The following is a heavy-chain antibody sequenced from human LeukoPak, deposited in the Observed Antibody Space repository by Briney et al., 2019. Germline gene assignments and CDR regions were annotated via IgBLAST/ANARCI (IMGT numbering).Heavy chain of an antibody. CDR3: ARGDFWSGYFRPNSAYYMDV. CDR2: INSDGSST. J-gene: IGHJ6*03. CDR1: GFTFSSYA. Sequence: PGGSLRLSCAASGFTFSSYAMSWVRQAPGKGLVWVSRINSDGSSTSYADSVKGRFTISRDNAKNTLYLQMNSLRAEDTAVYYCARGDFWSGYFRPNSAYYMDVWGKGTTVTVSS. V-gene: IGHV3-74*01. D-gene: IGHD3-3*01.